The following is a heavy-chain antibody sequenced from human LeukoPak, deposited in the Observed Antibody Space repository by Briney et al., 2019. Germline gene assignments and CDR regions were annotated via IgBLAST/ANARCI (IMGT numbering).Heavy chain of an antibody. CDR2: ISSSGSST. CDR3: AKDGPASWGYFDY. CDR1: AFRFSNYA. D-gene: IGHD7-27*01. V-gene: IGHV3-23*01. J-gene: IGHJ4*02. Sequence: GGSLRLSCSASAFRFSNYAMNWVRQAPGKGLGWVSTISSSGSSTYYPDSVRGRFTISRDNSKNTLYLQMSSLRAEDTAVYYCAKDGPASWGYFDYWGQGTLVTVSS.